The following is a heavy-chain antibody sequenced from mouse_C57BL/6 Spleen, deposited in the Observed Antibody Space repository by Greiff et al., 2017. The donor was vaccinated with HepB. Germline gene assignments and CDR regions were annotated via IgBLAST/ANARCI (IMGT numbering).Heavy chain of an antibody. CDR2: IDPSDSYT. D-gene: IGHD2-2*01. Sequence: QVQLQQPGAELVRPGPSVKLSCKASGYTFTSYWMHWVKQRPGQGLEWIGVIDPSDSYTNYNQKFKGKATLTVDTSSSTAYMQLSSLTSEDSAVYYCARGRLRYAMDYWGQGTSVTVSS. V-gene: IGHV1-59*01. CDR3: ARGRLRYAMDY. CDR1: GYTFTSYW. J-gene: IGHJ4*01.